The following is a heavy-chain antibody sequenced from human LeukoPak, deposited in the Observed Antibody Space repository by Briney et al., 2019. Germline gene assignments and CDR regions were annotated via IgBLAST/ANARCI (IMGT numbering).Heavy chain of an antibody. D-gene: IGHD2-15*01. J-gene: IGHJ4*02. CDR1: GGSISSYY. Sequence: PSDTLSLTCTVSGGSISSYYWSWIRHPPGKGLEWIGYIHYSGSTNYNPSLKSRVIISVDTSKNQFSLKLSSVTAADTAVYYCAREAPICSGGTCYDYWGQGPLVTVSS. CDR3: AREAPICSGGTCYDY. CDR2: IHYSGST. V-gene: IGHV4-59*01.